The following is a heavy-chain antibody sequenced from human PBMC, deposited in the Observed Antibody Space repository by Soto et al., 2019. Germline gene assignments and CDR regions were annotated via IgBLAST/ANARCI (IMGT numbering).Heavy chain of an antibody. CDR1: GGTFSSYT. D-gene: IGHD2-2*01. J-gene: IGHJ6*03. Sequence: SVKVSCKASGGTFSSYTISWVRQAPGQGLEWMGRIIPILGIANYAQKFQGRVTITADKSTSTAYMELSSLRSEDTAVYYCAREGESIAAMSKEYYYHYYMDVWGKGTTVTVSS. V-gene: IGHV1-69*04. CDR2: IIPILGIA. CDR3: AREGESIAAMSKEYYYHYYMDV.